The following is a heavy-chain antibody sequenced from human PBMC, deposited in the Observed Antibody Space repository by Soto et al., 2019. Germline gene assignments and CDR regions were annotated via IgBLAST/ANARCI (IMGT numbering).Heavy chain of an antibody. CDR2: ISGSGGST. CDR3: AKVEGGSSWPY. D-gene: IGHD6-13*01. Sequence: GGSKRLSCAAAGFNFSSYAMSWVRQAPGKGLEWVSAISGSGGSTYYADSVKGRFTISRDNSKNTLYLQMNSLRAEDTAVYYCAKVEGGSSWPYWGQGTLVTVSS. J-gene: IGHJ4*02. V-gene: IGHV3-23*01. CDR1: GFNFSSYA.